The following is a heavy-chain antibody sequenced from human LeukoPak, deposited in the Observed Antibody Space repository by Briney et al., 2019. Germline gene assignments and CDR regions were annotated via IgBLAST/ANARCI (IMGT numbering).Heavy chain of an antibody. CDR1: GYSVSSGHF. J-gene: IGHJ2*01. Sequence: MPSETLSLTCAVSGYSVSSGHFWGWIRQSPGKGLEWIGSTVHRGSTYHNPPLMRRVTISLDSSKNQLSLKLRSVTAADTAIYYCARRGLTLRTWYFDLWGRGTLVTVSS. D-gene: IGHD3-10*01. CDR2: TVHRGST. CDR3: ARRGLTLRTWYFDL. V-gene: IGHV4-38-2*01.